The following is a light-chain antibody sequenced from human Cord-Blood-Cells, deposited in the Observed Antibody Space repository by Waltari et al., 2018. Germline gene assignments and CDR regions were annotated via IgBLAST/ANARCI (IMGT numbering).Light chain of an antibody. CDR1: QSVRSCY. Sequence: EIVLTQSSGTLSLSTGERATLSCRASQSVRSCYLPWYQQKPGHAPRLLIYGASSRATGIPDRFSGSGSGTDFTLTISRLEPEDCAVYYCQQYGSSPPTFGQGTKVEIK. J-gene: IGKJ1*01. CDR2: GAS. CDR3: QQYGSSPPT. V-gene: IGKV3-20*01.